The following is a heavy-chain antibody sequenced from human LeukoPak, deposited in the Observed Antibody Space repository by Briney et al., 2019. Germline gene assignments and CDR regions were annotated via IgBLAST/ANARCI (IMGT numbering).Heavy chain of an antibody. D-gene: IGHD6-19*01. CDR2: ISYDGSNK. J-gene: IGHJ6*03. Sequence: GGSLRLSCAASGLTFSSYAMHWVRQAPGKGLEWVAVISYDGSNKYYADSVKGRFTISRDNSKNTLYLQMDSLRAEDTAVYYCARGSNAVAGTTYYYYYMDVWGKGTTVTVSS. CDR3: ARGSNAVAGTTYYYYYMDV. CDR1: GLTFSSYA. V-gene: IGHV3-30*01.